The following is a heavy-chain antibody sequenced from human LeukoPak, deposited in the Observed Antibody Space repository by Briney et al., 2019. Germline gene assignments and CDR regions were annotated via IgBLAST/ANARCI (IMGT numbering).Heavy chain of an antibody. V-gene: IGHV1-8*03. CDR2: MNPNSGDR. CDR1: GYTFSSYD. CDR3: ARFGLGKHIEVAGIPFDI. J-gene: IGHJ3*02. Sequence: ASLKVSCKASGYTFSSYDINWVRQATGQGLEWMGWMNPNSGDRGYAQKFQGRVTITRNTSISTAYMELSSLRSEDTAVYYCARFGLGKHIEVAGIPFDIWGQGTMVTVSS. D-gene: IGHD6-19*01.